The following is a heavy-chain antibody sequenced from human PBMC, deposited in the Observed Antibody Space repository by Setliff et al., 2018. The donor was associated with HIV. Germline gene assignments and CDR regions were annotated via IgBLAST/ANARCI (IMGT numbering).Heavy chain of an antibody. V-gene: IGHV4-34*01. D-gene: IGHD4-4*01. Sequence: HSETLSLTCVISGGSMGSHYWSWIRQSPGKGLEWIAEIHHTGYINYNPSLRSRVSVSRDMSSNQFSLRLSSVTAADAAVYYCAAFFVTPMTTQDFWGQGTLVTVSS. CDR1: GGSMGSHY. CDR2: IHHTGYI. J-gene: IGHJ4*02. CDR3: AAFFVTPMTTQDF.